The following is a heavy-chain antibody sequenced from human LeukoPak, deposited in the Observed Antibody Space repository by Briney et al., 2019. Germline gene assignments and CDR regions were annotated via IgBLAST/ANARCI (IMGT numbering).Heavy chain of an antibody. CDR2: ISTNGGMT. J-gene: IGHJ3*02. CDR1: GFTFSDYA. V-gene: IGHV3-64*01. D-gene: IGHD6-19*01. Sequence: GGSLRLSCAASGFTFSDYAMYWVRQAPGKGLEYVSVISTNGGMTYYSNSVKGRFTISRDNSKNTVFLQMGSLRADDMAVYYCARGLVQGGGWYRRSATDTLDIWGLGTMVTVSS. CDR3: ARGLVQGGGWYRRSATDTLDI.